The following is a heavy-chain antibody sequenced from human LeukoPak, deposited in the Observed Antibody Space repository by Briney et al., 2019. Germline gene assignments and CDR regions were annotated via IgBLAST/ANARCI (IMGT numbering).Heavy chain of an antibody. V-gene: IGHV3-66*02. J-gene: IGHJ1*01. CDR2: IYRGGGT. Sequence: GGSQRLSCAASGFSVSSNYVNWVRQAPGKGLEWVSVIYRGGGTYYADSVKGRFTISRDTSKNTLHLQMNSLRAEDTAVYYCARVHKWGQGTLVTVSS. CDR1: GFSVSSNY. CDR3: ARVHK.